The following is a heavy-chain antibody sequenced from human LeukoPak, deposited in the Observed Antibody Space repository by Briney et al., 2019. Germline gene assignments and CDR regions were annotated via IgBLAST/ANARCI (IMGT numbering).Heavy chain of an antibody. Sequence: PGGSLRLSCAASGFTFSSYWMSWVRQAPGKGLEWVASIKRDGSQKYYVDSVKGRFTISRDNAENSLYLQMNSLRAEDTAVYYCARAREYGSGKPNAFDFWGQGTMVTVSS. CDR2: IKRDGSQK. J-gene: IGHJ3*01. CDR1: GFTFSSYW. CDR3: ARAREYGSGKPNAFDF. V-gene: IGHV3-7*05. D-gene: IGHD3-10*01.